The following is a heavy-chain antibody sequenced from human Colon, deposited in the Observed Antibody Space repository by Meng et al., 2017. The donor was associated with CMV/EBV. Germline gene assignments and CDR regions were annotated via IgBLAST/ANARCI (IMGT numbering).Heavy chain of an antibody. CDR2: INHNGIT. V-gene: IGHV4-34*01. Sequence: VSGVPLSGYNWSWIRQAPGNDLEWIGDINHNGITKYNPSLKSRLTISVDMSGNEFSLRLSSVTAADTAVYYCARQIWSGSLYNWFDPWDQGILVTVSS. J-gene: IGHJ5*02. CDR3: ARQIWSGSLYNWFDP. D-gene: IGHD3-3*01. CDR1: GVPLSGYN.